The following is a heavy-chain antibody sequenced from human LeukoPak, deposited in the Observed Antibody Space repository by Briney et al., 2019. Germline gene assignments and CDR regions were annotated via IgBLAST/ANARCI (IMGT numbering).Heavy chain of an antibody. CDR2: IIPIFGTA. CDR1: GGTFSSYA. J-gene: IGHJ6*03. Sequence: SVKVSCKASGGTFSSYAISWTRQAPGQGLEWMGGIIPIFGTANYAQKFQGRVTITADESTSTAYMELSSLRSEDTAVYYCARGMDSSTLTEYYYYYMDVWGKGTPVTVSS. CDR3: ARGMDSSTLTEYYYYYMDV. V-gene: IGHV1-69*13. D-gene: IGHD6-13*01.